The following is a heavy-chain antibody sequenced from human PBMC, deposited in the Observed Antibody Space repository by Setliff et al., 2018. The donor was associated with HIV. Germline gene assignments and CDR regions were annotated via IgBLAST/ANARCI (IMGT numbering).Heavy chain of an antibody. D-gene: IGHD4-17*01. V-gene: IGHV4-39*01. CDR1: GGPINRGSYH. Sequence: PSETLSLTCTVSGGPINRGSYHWGWIRQPPGKGLEWIGTIFYTGTGTTYSNPSLTSRVTISIDTSKNQFSLKLRSVTAADTAVYYCARHDYGDNNWLDPGGQGTLVTVSS. J-gene: IGHJ5*02. CDR3: ARHDYGDNNWLDP. CDR2: IFYTGTGTT.